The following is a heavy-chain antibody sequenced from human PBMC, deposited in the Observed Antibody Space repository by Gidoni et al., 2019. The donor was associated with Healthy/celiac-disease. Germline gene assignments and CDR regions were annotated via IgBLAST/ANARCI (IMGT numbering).Heavy chain of an antibody. J-gene: IGHJ4*02. V-gene: IGHV3-23*01. Sequence: EVQLLESGGGLVQPGGSLRLSCAASGLTFSSYVMRWVRQAPGKGLEWVSAISGSGGSTYYADSVKGRFTMSRDNSKNMLYLQMNSLRAEDTAVYYCAKDLRDCSSTSCHDFFGYWGQGTLVTVSS. CDR1: GLTFSSYV. CDR3: AKDLRDCSSTSCHDFFGY. CDR2: ISGSGGST. D-gene: IGHD2-2*01.